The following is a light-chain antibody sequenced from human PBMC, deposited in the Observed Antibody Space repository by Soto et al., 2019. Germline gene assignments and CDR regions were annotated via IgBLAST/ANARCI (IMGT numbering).Light chain of an antibody. J-gene: IGKJ2*01. Sequence: EIVMTQSPATLSVSPGERATLSCRASQSVSSNLAWYQQKPGQAPRLLIYGASTRATGIPARFSGSGPGTDFTLTITTLQYEDFGVYYCQKYNNWGYPFGQRTKVDI. CDR1: QSVSSN. CDR2: GAS. V-gene: IGKV3-15*01. CDR3: QKYNNWGYP.